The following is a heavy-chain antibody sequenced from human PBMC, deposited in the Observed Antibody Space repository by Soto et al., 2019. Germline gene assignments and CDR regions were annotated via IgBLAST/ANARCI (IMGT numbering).Heavy chain of an antibody. CDR2: IYYSGST. CDR3: ASLQYYDFWSGYL. CDR1: GGSISSYY. Sequence: PSETLSLTCTVSGGSISSYYWSWIRQPPGKGLEWIGNIYYSGSTNYNPSLKSRVTISVDTSKNQFSLKLSSVTAADTAVYYCASLQYYDFWSGYLWGQGTLVTVSS. J-gene: IGHJ5*02. V-gene: IGHV4-59*08. D-gene: IGHD3-3*01.